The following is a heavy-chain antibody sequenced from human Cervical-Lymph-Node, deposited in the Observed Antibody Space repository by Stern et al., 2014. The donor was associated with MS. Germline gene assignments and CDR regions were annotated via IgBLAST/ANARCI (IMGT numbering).Heavy chain of an antibody. J-gene: IGHJ4*02. V-gene: IGHV3-53*01. CDR3: ARVPPGYGSNSFFDY. D-gene: IGHD4-23*01. Sequence: GQLVESGGGLIQPGGSLRLSCAPSGFTVSSTYMSWVRQAPGRGLEWVSIIFSGGATAYAVSVKGRFTISRDNSRNTLYLQMNSLRAEDTAFYYCARVPPGYGSNSFFDYWGQGNLVTVSP. CDR1: GFTVSSTY. CDR2: IFSGGAT.